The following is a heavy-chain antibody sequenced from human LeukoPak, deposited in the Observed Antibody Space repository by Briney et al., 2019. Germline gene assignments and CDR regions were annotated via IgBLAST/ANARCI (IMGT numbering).Heavy chain of an antibody. CDR1: GFTFSIYA. V-gene: IGHV3-23*01. Sequence: GGSLRLSCAASGFTFSIYAMNWVRQTPGKGLGWVSGLNGSGGRTHYADSVKGRFTISRDNSKNTLNLQMNSLRAEDTAIYYCAKGDTVWTFDYWGQGTLVTVSS. J-gene: IGHJ4*02. D-gene: IGHD3/OR15-3a*01. CDR3: AKGDTVWTFDY. CDR2: LNGSGGRT.